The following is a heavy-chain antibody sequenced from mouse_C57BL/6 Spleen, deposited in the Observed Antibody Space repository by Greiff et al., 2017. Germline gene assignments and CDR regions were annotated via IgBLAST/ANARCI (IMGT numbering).Heavy chain of an antibody. D-gene: IGHD1-1*01. CDR3: ASSFVLRSYAMDY. J-gene: IGHJ4*01. CDR2: INPSTGGT. Sequence: EVQLQQSGPELVKPGASVKISCKASGYSFTGYYMNWVKQSPEKSLEWIGEINPSTGGTTYNQKFKAKATLTVDKSSSTANMQLKRLTSEDSAVDYCASSFVLRSYAMDYWGQGTSLTVSS. CDR1: GYSFTGYY. V-gene: IGHV1-42*01.